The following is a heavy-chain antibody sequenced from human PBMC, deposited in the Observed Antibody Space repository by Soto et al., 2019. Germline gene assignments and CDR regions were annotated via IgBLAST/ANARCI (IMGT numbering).Heavy chain of an antibody. CDR2: ISGSGGST. J-gene: IGHJ4*02. V-gene: IGHV3-23*01. CDR1: GFTFSSYA. Sequence: GSLRLSCAASGFTFSSYAMSWVRQAPGKGLEWVSAISGSGGSTYYADSVKGRFTISRDNSKNTLYLQMNSLRAEDTAVYYCAKSQMVRGVIIDFDYWGQGTLVTVSS. D-gene: IGHD3-10*01. CDR3: AKSQMVRGVIIDFDY.